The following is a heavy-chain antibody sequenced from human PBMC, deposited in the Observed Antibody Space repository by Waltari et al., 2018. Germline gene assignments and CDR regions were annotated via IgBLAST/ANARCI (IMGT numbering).Heavy chain of an antibody. CDR1: GFTFSNYA. D-gene: IGHD2-21*02. Sequence: EVQLLESGGGLVQPGGSLRLSCAASGFTFSNYAMSWVRQAPGKGLEWVSSISGSCGSTYYPDSVKGRFTISRDNSKNTLYLQMNSLRAEDTAVYYCAKGRGIVVVTALDYWGQGTLVTVSS. CDR2: ISGSCGST. J-gene: IGHJ4*02. CDR3: AKGRGIVVVTALDY. V-gene: IGHV3-23*01.